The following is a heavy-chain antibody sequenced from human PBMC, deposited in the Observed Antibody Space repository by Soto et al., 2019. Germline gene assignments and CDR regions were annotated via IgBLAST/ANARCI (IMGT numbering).Heavy chain of an antibody. CDR2: ISGSGGST. Sequence: LRLSCAVSGFTFSSYAMSWVRQAPGKGLEWVSAISGSGGSTYYADSVKGRFTISRDNSKNTLYLQMNSLRAEDTAVYYCAKRGLPYYYDSSGYYPAPFDYWGQGTLVTVSS. CDR1: GFTFSSYA. J-gene: IGHJ4*02. D-gene: IGHD3-22*01. V-gene: IGHV3-23*01. CDR3: AKRGLPYYYDSSGYYPAPFDY.